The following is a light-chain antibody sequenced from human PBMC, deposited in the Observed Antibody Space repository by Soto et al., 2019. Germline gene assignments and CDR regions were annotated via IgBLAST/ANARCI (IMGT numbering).Light chain of an antibody. CDR1: QGISSY. J-gene: IGKJ1*01. V-gene: IGKV1-8*01. Sequence: AIRMTQSPSSFSASTGDRVTITCRASQGISSYLAWYQQKPGKAPKLLIYAASTLQSGVPSRFSGSGSGTDLTLTISCLQSEDFATYYCQQYYSYRRTFGQGTKVDI. CDR2: AAS. CDR3: QQYYSYRRT.